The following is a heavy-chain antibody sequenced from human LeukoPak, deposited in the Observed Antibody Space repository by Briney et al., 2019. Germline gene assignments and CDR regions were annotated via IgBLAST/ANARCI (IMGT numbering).Heavy chain of an antibody. CDR3: ANRGDGYNLDAFDI. CDR2: IIPILGIA. V-gene: IGHV1-69*04. CDR1: GGTFSSYA. J-gene: IGHJ3*02. Sequence: ASVKVSCKASGGTFSSYAISWVRQAPGQGLEWMGRIIPILGIANYAQKFQGRVTITADKPTSTAYMELSSLRSEDTAVYYCANRGDGYNLDAFDIWGQGTMVTVSS. D-gene: IGHD5-24*01.